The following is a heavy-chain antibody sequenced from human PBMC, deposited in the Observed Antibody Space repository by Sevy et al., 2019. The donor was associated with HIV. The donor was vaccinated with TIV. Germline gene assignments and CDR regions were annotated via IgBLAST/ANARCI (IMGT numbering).Heavy chain of an antibody. CDR2: ILHDGSYR. V-gene: IGHV3-30*18. CDR1: GFTFSSYD. CDR3: AKNRLPGGSYFSRHGLDV. Sequence: GGSLRLSCAASGFTFSSYDMHWVRQAPGKGLEWVAIILHDGSYREYVDSVKGRFTMSRENSKNTMYLQMNGLSIEDTAVYYCAKNRLPGGSYFSRHGLDVWGRGTTVTVSS. J-gene: IGHJ6*02. D-gene: IGHD3-10*01.